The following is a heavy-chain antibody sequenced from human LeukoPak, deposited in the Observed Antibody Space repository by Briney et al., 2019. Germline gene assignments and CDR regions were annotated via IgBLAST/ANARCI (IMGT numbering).Heavy chain of an antibody. CDR3: AELGITMIGGA. CDR1: GFTFSSYE. Sequence: PGGSLRLSCAASGFTFSSYEMNWVRQAPGKGLEWVSYISSSGSTIYYADSVKGRFTISRDNAKNSLYLQMNSLRAEDTAVYYCAELGITMIGGAWGKGTTVIISS. J-gene: IGHJ6*04. V-gene: IGHV3-48*03. D-gene: IGHD3-10*02. CDR2: ISSSGSTI.